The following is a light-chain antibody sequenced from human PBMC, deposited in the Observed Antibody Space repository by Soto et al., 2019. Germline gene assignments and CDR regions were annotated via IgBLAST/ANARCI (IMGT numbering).Light chain of an antibody. J-gene: IGKJ1*01. V-gene: IGKV1-6*01. CDR3: LQDFNYPWT. Sequence: AIQMTQSPSSLSASVGDRVTITCRASQDIRNDLGWYQQKPGKTPKLLIFAASSLQSGVPSRFSGRGSGTDFTLTISSLQPEVFATYYCLQDFNYPWTFGQGTKVEIE. CDR2: AAS. CDR1: QDIRND.